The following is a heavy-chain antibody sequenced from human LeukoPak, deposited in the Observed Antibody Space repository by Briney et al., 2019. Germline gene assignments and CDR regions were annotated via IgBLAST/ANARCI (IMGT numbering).Heavy chain of an antibody. Sequence: SETLCLTCTVSGGSVSSGTYYWSWIRQPPGKGLEWIGYIYYSGSTNYNPSLKSRVTISVDTSENQFSLKLSSVTAADTAVYYCARDRVRGNSNPFFDYWGQGTLVTVSS. V-gene: IGHV4-61*01. CDR3: ARDRVRGNSNPFFDY. J-gene: IGHJ4*02. D-gene: IGHD4-11*01. CDR1: GGSVSSGTYY. CDR2: IYYSGST.